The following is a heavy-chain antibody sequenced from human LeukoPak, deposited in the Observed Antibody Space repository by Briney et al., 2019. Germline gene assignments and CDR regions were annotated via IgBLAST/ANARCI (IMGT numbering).Heavy chain of an antibody. D-gene: IGHD3-22*01. J-gene: IGHJ5*02. V-gene: IGHV3-53*01. CDR2: IYSGGST. Sequence: PGGSLRISCAASGFTVSSNYMSWVRQAPGKGLEWGSVIYSGGSTYYADSVKGRFTISRDNAKITLYLQMNSLRAEDTAVYYCARVISQTYYYDSSGRNWFDPWGQGTLVTVSS. CDR3: ARVISQTYYYDSSGRNWFDP. CDR1: GFTVSSNY.